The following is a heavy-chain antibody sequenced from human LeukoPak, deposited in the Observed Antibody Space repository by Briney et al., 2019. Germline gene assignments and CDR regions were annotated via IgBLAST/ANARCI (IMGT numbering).Heavy chain of an antibody. CDR3: AKGPGLQLLAQFDY. J-gene: IGHJ4*02. CDR2: ISGSGGST. D-gene: IGHD5-24*01. CDR1: GFNFSSYA. V-gene: IGHV3-23*01. Sequence: PGGSLRLSCAASGFNFSSYAMSSVRQAPGKGLEWVSAISGSGGSTYYADSVKGRFTISRDNSKNTLYLQMNSLRAEYTAVYYCAKGPGLQLLAQFDYWGQGTLVTVSS.